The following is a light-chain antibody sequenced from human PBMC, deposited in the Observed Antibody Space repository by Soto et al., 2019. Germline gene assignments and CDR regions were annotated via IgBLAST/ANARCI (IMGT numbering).Light chain of an antibody. Sequence: RVTISCSGSSSNIGSNYVSWYQQLPGTAPKLLIYDNYKRPSGIPDRFSGSTSGTSATLAIAGLQTGDEADYYCDSWDNSLSVVLFGGGTQLTLL. J-gene: IGLJ2*01. CDR3: DSWDNSLSVVL. V-gene: IGLV1-51*01. CDR1: SSNIGSNY. CDR2: DNY.